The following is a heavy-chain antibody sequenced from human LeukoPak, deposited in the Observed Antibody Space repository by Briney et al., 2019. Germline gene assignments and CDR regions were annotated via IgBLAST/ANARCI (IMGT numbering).Heavy chain of an antibody. J-gene: IGHJ4*02. CDR1: GFTFDDYG. CDR2: INWNGGST. CDR3: ARTTTYYYDSRGGFDY. V-gene: IGHV3-20*01. Sequence: GESLRLSCAASGFTFDDYGMSWVRQAPGKGLEWVSGINWNGGSTGNADSVKGRFTISRDNAKNSLYLQMNSLRAEDTALYHCARTTTYYYDSRGGFDYWGQGTLVTVSS. D-gene: IGHD3-22*01.